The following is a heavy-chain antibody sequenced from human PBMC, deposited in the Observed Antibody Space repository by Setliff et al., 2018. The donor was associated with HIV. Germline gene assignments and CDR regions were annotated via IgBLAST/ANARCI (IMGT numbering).Heavy chain of an antibody. V-gene: IGHV4-61*09. CDR3: ATHGAQ. CDR2: IYTSGST. CDR1: GGSISNGYYY. D-gene: IGHD1-26*01. J-gene: IGHJ4*02. Sequence: ILSLTCTVSGGSISNGYYYWSWIRQPAGKGLEWIGHIYTSGSTKYNPSLKSRVTISVDTSKNQFSLKLSSVTAADTAVYYCATHGAQWGQGTLVTVSS.